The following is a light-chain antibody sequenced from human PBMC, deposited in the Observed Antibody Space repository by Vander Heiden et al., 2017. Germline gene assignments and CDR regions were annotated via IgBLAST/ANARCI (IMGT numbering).Light chain of an antibody. CDR2: GAS. CDR3: QQYNNWPF. Sequence: EIVMTQSPATLSVSPGARATLSCRASQSVSSNLAWYQQKPGQAPRLLIYGASTRATDIPARFSGSGSGTEFTLTISSLQSEDFAVYYCQQYNNWPFFGQGTKLEIK. J-gene: IGKJ2*01. V-gene: IGKV3-15*01. CDR1: QSVSSN.